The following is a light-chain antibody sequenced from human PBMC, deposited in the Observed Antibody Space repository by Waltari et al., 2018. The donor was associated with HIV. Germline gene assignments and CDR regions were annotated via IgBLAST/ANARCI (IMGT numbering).Light chain of an antibody. CDR1: HSVGTS. Sequence: EIVMTQSPVALSSSLGERVTLSARASHSVGTSLALYQQRPGKAPGVLIYSVSTRAAGVPARFSGSGSGTDFTLTISSLQPEDYAVYFCQQYEKWPPLTFGGGTKV. CDR3: QQYEKWPPLT. V-gene: IGKV3-15*01. J-gene: IGKJ4*01. CDR2: SVS.